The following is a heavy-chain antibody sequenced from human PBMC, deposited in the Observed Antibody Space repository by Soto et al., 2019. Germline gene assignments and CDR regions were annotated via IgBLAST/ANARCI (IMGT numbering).Heavy chain of an antibody. CDR3: ARDRQQLVTRNYYYYYGMDV. V-gene: IGHV1-69*04. J-gene: IGHJ6*02. D-gene: IGHD6-13*01. Sequence: SVKVSCKASGGTFSSYTISWVRQAPGQGLEWMGRIIPILGIANYAQKFQGRVTITADKSTSTAYMELSSLRSEDTAVYYCARDRQQLVTRNYYYYYGMDVWGQGTTVTVSS. CDR1: GGTFSSYT. CDR2: IIPILGIA.